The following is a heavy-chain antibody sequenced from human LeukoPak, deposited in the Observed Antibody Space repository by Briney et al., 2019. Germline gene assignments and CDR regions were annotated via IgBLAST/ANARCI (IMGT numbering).Heavy chain of an antibody. CDR2: IYYSGST. D-gene: IGHD6-13*01. CDR1: GGSISSSSYY. CDR3: ARSRAATGTGEFDY. Sequence: SETLFLTCIVSGGSISSSSYYWGWIRQPPGKGLEWIGSIYYSGSTYYNPSLKSRVTISVDTSKNHFSLKLSSVTAADTAVYYCARSRAATGTGEFDYWGQGTLVTVSS. J-gene: IGHJ4*02. V-gene: IGHV4-39*02.